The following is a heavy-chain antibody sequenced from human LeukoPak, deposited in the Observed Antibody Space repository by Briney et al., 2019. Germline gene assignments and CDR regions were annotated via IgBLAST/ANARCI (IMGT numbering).Heavy chain of an antibody. CDR1: GFTFSSYG. J-gene: IGHJ4*02. CDR2: ISGSGGST. Sequence: GGSLRLSCAASGFTFSSYGMSWVRQAPGKGLEWVSAISGSGGSTYYADSVKGRFTISRDNSKNTLYLQMNSLRAEDTAVYYCAKGSMVRGVIRPLDYWGQGTLVTVSS. CDR3: AKGSMVRGVIRPLDY. D-gene: IGHD3-10*01. V-gene: IGHV3-23*01.